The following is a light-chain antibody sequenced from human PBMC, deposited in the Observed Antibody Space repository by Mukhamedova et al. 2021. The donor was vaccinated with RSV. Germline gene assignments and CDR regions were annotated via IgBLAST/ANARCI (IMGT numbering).Light chain of an antibody. J-gene: IGKJ3*01. V-gene: IGKV1-33*01. Sequence: WYQRRVHGKAPKLPIYDASNLEKGVPSRFSGGGSGTDFTFTISSLQPEDIATYYCQQYDSLPLTFGPGTRVDLK. CDR3: QQYDSLPLT. CDR2: DAS.